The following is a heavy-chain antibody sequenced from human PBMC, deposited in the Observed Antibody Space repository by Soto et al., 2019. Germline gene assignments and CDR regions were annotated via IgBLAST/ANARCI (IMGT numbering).Heavy chain of an antibody. CDR2: IYYSGTA. CDR1: GGSISTYY. Sequence: SETLSLTCTVSGGSISTYYWSWVRQPPGKGLERVGYIYYSGTATYNPSLWSRVTISVDTSMNQFSLMLSSVTASDTAVYYCARGDGIQLGSLAGRYYYHKMDVWGQGTTVTVSS. J-gene: IGHJ6*02. D-gene: IGHD1-1*01. CDR3: ARGDGIQLGSLAGRYYYHKMDV. V-gene: IGHV4-59*01.